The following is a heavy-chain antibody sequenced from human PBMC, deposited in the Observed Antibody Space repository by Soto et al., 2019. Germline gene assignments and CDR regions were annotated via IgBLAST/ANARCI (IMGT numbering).Heavy chain of an antibody. Sequence: PSETLSLTCTVSGGSISAYYWSWIRQPPGKGLEWIGYIYYSGSTKYNPSLESRVTISLDTSKNQFSLRLSSVTAADTAVYYCARRRVVVVAATRGDALDIWGQGTMVTVSS. CDR1: GGSISAYY. J-gene: IGHJ3*02. D-gene: IGHD2-15*01. CDR3: ARRRVVVVAATRGDALDI. CDR2: IYYSGST. V-gene: IGHV4-59*08.